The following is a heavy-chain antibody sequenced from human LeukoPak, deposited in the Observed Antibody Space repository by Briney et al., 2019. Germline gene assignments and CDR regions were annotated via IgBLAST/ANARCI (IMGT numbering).Heavy chain of an antibody. CDR3: ARGERSSPNEYYYGSGSYYKRSYYFDY. D-gene: IGHD3-10*01. CDR1: GGSFSGYY. J-gene: IGHJ4*02. CDR2: INHSGST. V-gene: IGHV4-34*01. Sequence: MTSETLSLTCSVYGGSFSGYYWSWIRQPPGKGLEWIGEINHSGSTNYNPSLKSRVTISVDTSKNQFSLKLRSVTAADTAVYYCARGERSSPNEYYYGSGSYYKRSYYFDYWGQGTLVTVSS.